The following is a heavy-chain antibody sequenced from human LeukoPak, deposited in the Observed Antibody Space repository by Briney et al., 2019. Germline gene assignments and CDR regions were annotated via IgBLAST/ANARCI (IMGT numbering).Heavy chain of an antibody. CDR2: IYSGGTT. J-gene: IGHJ5*02. D-gene: IGHD6-19*01. V-gene: IGHV3-53*01. Sequence: GGSLRLSCAASWLILSSNYMSCLRQAPGKGLEWVSVIYSGGTTYYADSVKGRFTISRDNSKNTLYLQMNSLRDEDTAVYYCAKDGSGWYDHWGQGTLVTVSS. CDR3: AKDGSGWYDH. CDR1: WLILSSNY.